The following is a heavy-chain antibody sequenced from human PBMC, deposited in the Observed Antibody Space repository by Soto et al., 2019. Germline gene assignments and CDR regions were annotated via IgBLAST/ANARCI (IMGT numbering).Heavy chain of an antibody. CDR1: GGSINNSYW. Sequence: QVQLQESGPGLVKPSGTLSLTCAVSGGSINNSYWWSWVRQPPGKGLEWVGESYQTGITNYNPSLHSPVSISVDRSKNQVSLKLTSVTAADTAVYYCARLKTYDRLTGPDFWGQGTLVTVSS. D-gene: IGHD3-9*01. V-gene: IGHV4-4*02. CDR3: ARLKTYDRLTGPDF. CDR2: SYQTGIT. J-gene: IGHJ4*02.